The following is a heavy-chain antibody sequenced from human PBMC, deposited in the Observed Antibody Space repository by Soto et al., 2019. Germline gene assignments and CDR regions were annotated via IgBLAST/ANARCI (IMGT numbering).Heavy chain of an antibody. CDR3: APDIGTGWFDP. D-gene: IGHD2-8*02. CDR2: IYYSGST. J-gene: IGHJ5*02. CDR1: GGSISSGDYY. Sequence: SETLSLTCTVSGGSISSGDYYWSWIRQPPGKGLEWIGYIYYSGSTYYNPSLKSRVTISVDTSKNQFSLKLSSVTAADTAVYYCAPDIGTGWFDPWGQGTLVTVSS. V-gene: IGHV4-30-4*01.